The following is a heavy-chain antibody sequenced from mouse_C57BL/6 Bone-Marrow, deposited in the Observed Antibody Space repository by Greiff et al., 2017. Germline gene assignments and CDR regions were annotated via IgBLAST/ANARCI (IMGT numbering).Heavy chain of an antibody. CDR2: IYPRSGNT. CDR1: GYTFTSYG. CDR3: ARSGRWPPGGY. D-gene: IGHD2-3*01. V-gene: IGHV1-81*01. Sequence: VQLQQSGAELARPGASVKLSCKASGYTFTSYGISWVKQRTRQGLEWIGEIYPRSGNTYYNEKFKGKATLTADKSSSTAYMELRSLTSEDSAVYFCARSGRWPPGGYWGQGTTLTVSS. J-gene: IGHJ2*01.